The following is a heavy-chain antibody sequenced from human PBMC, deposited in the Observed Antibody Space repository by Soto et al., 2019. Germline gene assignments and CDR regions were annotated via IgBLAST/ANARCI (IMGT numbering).Heavy chain of an antibody. V-gene: IGHV4-39*01. D-gene: IGHD5-12*01. CDR2: IYYSGST. CDR1: GGSISSSSYY. Sequence: SETLSLTCTVSGGSISSSSYYWGWIRQPPGKGLEWIGSIYYSGSTYYNPSLKSRVTISVETSKNQFSLRLSSVTAADTAVYYCARQGLGYSGYDIELYYYYYMDVWGKGTTVTVSS. J-gene: IGHJ6*03. CDR3: ARQGLGYSGYDIELYYYYYMDV.